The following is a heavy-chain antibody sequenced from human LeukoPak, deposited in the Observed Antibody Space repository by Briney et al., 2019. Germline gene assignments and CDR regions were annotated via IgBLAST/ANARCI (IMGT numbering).Heavy chain of an antibody. CDR1: GYTFTSYG. V-gene: IGHV1-18*01. Sequence: GASVKVSCKASGYTFTSYGISWVRQAPGQGLEWMGWISAYNGNTNYAQKLQGRVTTTTDTSTSTAYMELRSLRSDDTAVYYCARDYRSIAAAGTVQYYYYYGMDVWGQGTTVTVSS. J-gene: IGHJ6*02. D-gene: IGHD6-13*01. CDR2: ISAYNGNT. CDR3: ARDYRSIAAAGTVQYYYYYGMDV.